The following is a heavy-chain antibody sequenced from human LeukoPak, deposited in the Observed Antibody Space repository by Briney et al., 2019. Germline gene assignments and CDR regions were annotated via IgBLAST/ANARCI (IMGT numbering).Heavy chain of an antibody. Sequence: SETLSLTCTVSGGSISSGSYYWSWIRQPPGKGLEWIGYIYYSGSTNYNPSLKSRDTISVDTSKNQFSLKLSSVTAADTAVYYCASLRYYYDSSGYYRRKEYFDYWGQGTLVTVSS. CDR2: IYYSGST. V-gene: IGHV4-61*01. CDR3: ASLRYYYDSSGYYRRKEYFDY. CDR1: GGSISSGSYY. D-gene: IGHD3-22*01. J-gene: IGHJ4*02.